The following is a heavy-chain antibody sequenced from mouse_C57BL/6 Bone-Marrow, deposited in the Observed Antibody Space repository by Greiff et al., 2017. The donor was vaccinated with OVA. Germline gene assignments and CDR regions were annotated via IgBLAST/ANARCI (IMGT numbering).Heavy chain of an antibody. D-gene: IGHD2-5*01. Sequence: QVQLKESDAELVKPGASVKISCKVSGYTFTDHTIHWMKQRPEQGLEWIGYIYPRDGSTKYNEKFKGKATLTADKSSSTAYMRLNSLTSEDSAVYFCARADAYYSNYEYFDVWGTGTTVTVSS. CDR1: GYTFTDHT. J-gene: IGHJ1*03. CDR2: IYPRDGST. CDR3: ARADAYYSNYEYFDV. V-gene: IGHV1-78*01.